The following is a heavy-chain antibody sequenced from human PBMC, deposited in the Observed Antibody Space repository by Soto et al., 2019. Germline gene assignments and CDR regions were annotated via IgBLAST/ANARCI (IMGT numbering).Heavy chain of an antibody. J-gene: IGHJ2*01. CDR1: GFTFRNYG. V-gene: IGHV3-33*01. CDR2: RWRDGGNK. CDR3: PRDVSSRYCDL. Sequence: QVPLVESGGGVVQPGRSLRLSCAAAGFTFRNYGRHWVRQGPGQGLEGVAVRWRDGGNKYSADSVNGRFTISRDNSKNPPHRHMNSLRAQDTAVSYCPRDVSSRYCDLWGRGSLVTVSS.